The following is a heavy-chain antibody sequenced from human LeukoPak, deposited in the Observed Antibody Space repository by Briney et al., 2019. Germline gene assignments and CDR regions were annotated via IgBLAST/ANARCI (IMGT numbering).Heavy chain of an antibody. CDR3: ATIPMVRGIIVDY. J-gene: IGHJ4*02. Sequence: GASVKVSCKVSGHTLTELSMHWVRQAPGKGLEWMGGFDPEPGETVYAQKVHGRVSMTEDTSTDTAYMELSSLKSEDTAMYYCATIPMVRGIIVDYWGQGTLITVSS. V-gene: IGHV1-24*01. CDR2: FDPEPGET. CDR1: GHTLTELS. D-gene: IGHD3-10*01.